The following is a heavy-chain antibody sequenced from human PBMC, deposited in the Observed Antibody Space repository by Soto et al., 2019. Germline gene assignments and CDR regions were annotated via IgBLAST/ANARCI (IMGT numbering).Heavy chain of an antibody. J-gene: IGHJ4*02. Sequence: EVQLLESAGGLVQPGGSLRLSCAASGFTFSSYSMNWVRQAPGKGLEWVSVISGSGGSTYYADSVKGRFTITRDNSKNPLYLQMNSLRAEDTAAYYCASRSSGWYFDYWGQGTMVTVSS. D-gene: IGHD6-19*01. CDR2: ISGSGGST. CDR3: ASRSSGWYFDY. V-gene: IGHV3-23*01. CDR1: GFTFSSYS.